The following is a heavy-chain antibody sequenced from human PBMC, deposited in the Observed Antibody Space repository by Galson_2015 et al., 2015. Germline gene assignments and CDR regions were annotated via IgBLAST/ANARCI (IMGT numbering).Heavy chain of an antibody. D-gene: IGHD6-19*01. J-gene: IGHJ6*03. Sequence: SLRLSCAASGFTFSSYSMNWVRQAPGKGLEWVSSISSSSSYIYYADSVKGRFTISRDNAKNSLYLQMNSLRAEDTAVYYCAREEVAGNMDVWGKGTTVTVSS. V-gene: IGHV3-21*01. CDR2: ISSSSSYI. CDR1: GFTFSSYS. CDR3: AREEVAGNMDV.